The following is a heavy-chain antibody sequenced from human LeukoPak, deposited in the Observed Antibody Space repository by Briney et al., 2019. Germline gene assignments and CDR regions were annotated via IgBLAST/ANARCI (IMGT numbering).Heavy chain of an antibody. Sequence: ASVKVSCKASGYTFTGYYMHWVRQAPGQGLEWMGWINPNSGGTNYAQKFQGRVTMTRDTSISTAYMELSRLRSDDTAVYCCARSQNYYYYMDVWGKGTTVTVSS. J-gene: IGHJ6*03. CDR3: ARSQNYYYYMDV. CDR1: GYTFTGYY. V-gene: IGHV1-2*02. CDR2: INPNSGGT.